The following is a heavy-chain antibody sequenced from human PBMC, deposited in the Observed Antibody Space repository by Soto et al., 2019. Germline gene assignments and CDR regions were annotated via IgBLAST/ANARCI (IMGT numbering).Heavy chain of an antibody. CDR3: AREADPYYYDSSGYYHDAFAI. D-gene: IGHD3-22*01. V-gene: IGHV1-69*01. J-gene: IGHJ3*02. CDR2: IIPIFGTA. CDR1: GGTFSSYA. Sequence: QVQLVQSGAEVKKPGSSVKVSCKASGGTFSSYAISWVRQAPGQGLEWMGGIIPIFGTANYAQKCEGRVTIAADESTSTAYRELSSRRSEDTAVYYCAREADPYYYDSSGYYHDAFAIWGQGTMVTVSS.